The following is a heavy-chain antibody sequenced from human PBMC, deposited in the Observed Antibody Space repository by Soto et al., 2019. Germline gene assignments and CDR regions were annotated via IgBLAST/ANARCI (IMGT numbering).Heavy chain of an antibody. V-gene: IGHV4-39*01. CDR3: ATRSSWYYYFDY. CDR2: IYYSGST. Sequence: QLQLQESGPGLVKPSETLSLTCTVSGGSISSSSYYWGWIRQPPGKGLEWIGSIYYSGSTYYNPSLKSRVTLSVDTSKNQFSLKLNSVTAADTAVYYCATRSSWYYYFDYWGQGTLVTVSS. J-gene: IGHJ4*02. CDR1: GGSISSSSYY. D-gene: IGHD6-13*01.